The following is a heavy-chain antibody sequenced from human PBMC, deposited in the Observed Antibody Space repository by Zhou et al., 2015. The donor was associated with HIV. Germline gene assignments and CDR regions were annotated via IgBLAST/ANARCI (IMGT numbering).Heavy chain of an antibody. CDR3: ARGVRNCGSTSCYSWFDP. V-gene: IGHV1-3*01. CDR1: GYIFTNHA. J-gene: IGHJ5*02. D-gene: IGHD2-2*01. Sequence: QVQLVQSGAEVKKPGASVKVSCKASGYIFTNHAVHWVRQAPGQRLEWMGYINAGNGNTEYSQHFQGRVGITRDTSATTAYMELSSLRYEDTAVYYCARGVRNCGSTSCYSWFDPSGPREPWSPSPQ. CDR2: INAGNGNT.